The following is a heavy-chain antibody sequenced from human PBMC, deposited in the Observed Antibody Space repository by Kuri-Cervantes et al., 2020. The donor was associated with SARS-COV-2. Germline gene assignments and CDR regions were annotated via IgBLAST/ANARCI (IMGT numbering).Heavy chain of an antibody. Sequence: ASVKVSCKASGYTFTGYYMHWVRQAPGQGLEWMGWINPNSGGTNYAQKFQGRVTMTRDTSISTAYMELSSLRSEDTAVYYCARGRYSSSYWFDPWGQGTLVTVSS. CDR2: INPNSGGT. J-gene: IGHJ5*02. D-gene: IGHD6-6*01. CDR1: GYTFTGYY. V-gene: IGHV1-2*02. CDR3: ARGRYSSSYWFDP.